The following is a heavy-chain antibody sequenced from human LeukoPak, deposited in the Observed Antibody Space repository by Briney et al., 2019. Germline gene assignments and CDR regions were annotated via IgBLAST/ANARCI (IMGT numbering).Heavy chain of an antibody. D-gene: IGHD6-13*01. CDR1: GGSISSYY. CDR2: IYTSGST. V-gene: IGHV4-4*09. CDR3: ASGIAAASLTFDY. J-gene: IGHJ4*02. Sequence: SETLSLTCTVSGGSISSYYWSWIRQPPGKGLEWIGYIYTSGSTNYNPSLKSRVTISVDTSKNQFSLKLSSVTAADTAVYYCASGIAAASLTFDYWGQGTLVTVSS.